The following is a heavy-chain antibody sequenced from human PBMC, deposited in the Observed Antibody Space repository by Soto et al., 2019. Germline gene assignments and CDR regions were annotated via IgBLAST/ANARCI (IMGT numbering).Heavy chain of an antibody. Sequence: ASVKVSCKASGYTFTSYAMHWVRQAPGQRLEWMGWINAGNGNTKYSQKFQGRVTITRDTSASTAYMELSSLRSEDTAVYYCARGVGATGRYYFDYWGQGTLVTVS. CDR3: ARGVGATGRYYFDY. CDR1: GYTFTSYA. CDR2: INAGNGNT. V-gene: IGHV1-3*01. J-gene: IGHJ4*02. D-gene: IGHD1-26*01.